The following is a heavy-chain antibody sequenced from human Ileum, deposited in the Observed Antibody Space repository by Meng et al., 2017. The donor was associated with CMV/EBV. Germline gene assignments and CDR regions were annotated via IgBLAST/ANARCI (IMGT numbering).Heavy chain of an antibody. CDR2: TTNSFTT. D-gene: IGHD3-10*01. V-gene: IGHV3-72*01. Sequence: LRRSCAASGSTLSAHYMEWVRQAPGKGLEWVGRTTNSFTTEYSASVKGRFTISRDNSKNSLYLQMNDLKIEDTALYFCVRGSGTFDYWGQGTLVTVSS. CDR3: VRGSGTFDY. J-gene: IGHJ4*02. CDR1: GSTLSAHY.